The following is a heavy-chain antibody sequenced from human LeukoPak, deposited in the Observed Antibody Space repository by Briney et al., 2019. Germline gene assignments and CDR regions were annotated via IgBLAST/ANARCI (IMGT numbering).Heavy chain of an antibody. J-gene: IGHJ5*02. CDR2: INHSGST. Sequence: PSETLSLTCAVYGGSFSGYYWSWIRQPPGKGLEWIGEINHSGSTNYNPSLKSRVTISVDTSKNQFSLKLSSVTAADTAVYYCARGRRKAAAGTWFDPWGQGTLVTVPS. V-gene: IGHV4-34*01. D-gene: IGHD6-13*01. CDR3: ARGRRKAAAGTWFDP. CDR1: GGSFSGYY.